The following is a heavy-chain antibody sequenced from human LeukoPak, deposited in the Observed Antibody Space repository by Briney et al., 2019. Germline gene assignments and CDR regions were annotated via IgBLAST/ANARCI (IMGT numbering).Heavy chain of an antibody. J-gene: IGHJ3*02. D-gene: IGHD6-19*01. Sequence: ASVKVSCKASGYTFTGYYMHWVRPAPGQGLEWVGWINPNSGGTNYAQKFQGGVTMTRDTSISTAYMELSRLRSDDTAVYYCARDLYSSGWTDAFDIWGQGTMVTVSS. CDR1: GYTFTGYY. CDR2: INPNSGGT. CDR3: ARDLYSSGWTDAFDI. V-gene: IGHV1-2*02.